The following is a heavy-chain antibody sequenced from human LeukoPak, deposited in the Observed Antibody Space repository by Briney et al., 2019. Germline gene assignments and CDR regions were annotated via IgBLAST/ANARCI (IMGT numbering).Heavy chain of an antibody. Sequence: SETLSLTCTVSGGSISSYYWSWIRQPPGKGLEWIGYIYYSGSTNYNPSLKSRVTISVDTSKNQFSLKLSSVTAADTAVYYCARGTAAEDYYYYMDVWGKGTTVTVSS. V-gene: IGHV4-59*01. J-gene: IGHJ6*03. CDR1: GGSISSYY. D-gene: IGHD6-13*01. CDR3: ARGTAAEDYYYYMDV. CDR2: IYYSGST.